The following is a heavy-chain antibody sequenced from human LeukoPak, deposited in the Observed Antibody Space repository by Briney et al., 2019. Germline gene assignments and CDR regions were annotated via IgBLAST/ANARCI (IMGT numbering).Heavy chain of an antibody. CDR3: ARVSRYYDSSGYYTHFDY. J-gene: IGHJ4*02. CDR1: GYSISSGYY. Sequence: PSETLSLTCTVSGYSISSGYYWGWIRQPPGKGLEWIGIIFHNGITYYNPSLTSRVTLTVDTSKNQFSLKLSSVTAADTAVYYCARVSRYYDSSGYYTHFDYWGQGTLVTVSS. D-gene: IGHD3-22*01. CDR2: IFHNGIT. V-gene: IGHV4-38-2*02.